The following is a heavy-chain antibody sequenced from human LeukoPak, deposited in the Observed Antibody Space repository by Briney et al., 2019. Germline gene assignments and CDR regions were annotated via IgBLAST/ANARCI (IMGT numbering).Heavy chain of an antibody. J-gene: IGHJ4*02. D-gene: IGHD1-26*01. CDR2: ISSSSSYI. Sequence: PGGSLRLSCAASGFTFSSYSMNWVRQAPGKGLEWVSSISSSSSYIYYADSVKGRFTISRDNAKNSLYLQMNSLRAEDTAVYYCARTLAEREWELRPLDYWGQGTLVTVSS. CDR3: ARTLAEREWELRPLDY. V-gene: IGHV3-21*01. CDR1: GFTFSSYS.